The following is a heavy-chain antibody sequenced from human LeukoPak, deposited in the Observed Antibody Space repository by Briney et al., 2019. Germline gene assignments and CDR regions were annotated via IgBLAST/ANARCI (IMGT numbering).Heavy chain of an antibody. D-gene: IGHD2-2*01. Sequence: GGSLRLSCAASGFTFSSYWMSWVRQAPGKGLEWVANIKQDGSEKYYVDSVKGRFTISRDNAKNTLYLQMNSLRAEDTAVYYCARNRNGIVPAAIDGFDYWGQGTLVTVSS. CDR1: GFTFSSYW. CDR2: IKQDGSEK. CDR3: ARNRNGIVPAAIDGFDY. J-gene: IGHJ4*02. V-gene: IGHV3-7*01.